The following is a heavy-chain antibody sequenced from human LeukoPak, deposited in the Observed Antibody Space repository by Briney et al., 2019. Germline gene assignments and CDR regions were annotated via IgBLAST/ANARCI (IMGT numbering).Heavy chain of an antibody. CDR1: GFTFSSYA. CDR2: MSYDGSHK. Sequence: GGSLRLSCAASGFTFSSYAMSWVRQAPGKGLEWVAVMSYDGSHKSYADSVKGRFTISRDNSKNTLYLQMNSLRPEDTAVYYCAKALGYSGLTDWGQGTLVTVSS. D-gene: IGHD6-13*01. J-gene: IGHJ4*02. V-gene: IGHV3-30*18. CDR3: AKALGYSGLTD.